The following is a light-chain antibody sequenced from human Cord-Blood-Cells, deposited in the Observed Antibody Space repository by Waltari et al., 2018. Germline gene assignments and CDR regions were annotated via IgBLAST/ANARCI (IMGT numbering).Light chain of an antibody. Sequence: EIVLTQSPATLSLSPGERATLSCRASQSVSSYLAWYQQKPGQAPRLPIYDASTRATGIPARFSGSGSGTYFTLTISSLEPEDFAVYYCQQRSNWPPTFGQGTKVEIK. V-gene: IGKV3-11*01. J-gene: IGKJ1*01. CDR3: QQRSNWPPT. CDR1: QSVSSY. CDR2: DAS.